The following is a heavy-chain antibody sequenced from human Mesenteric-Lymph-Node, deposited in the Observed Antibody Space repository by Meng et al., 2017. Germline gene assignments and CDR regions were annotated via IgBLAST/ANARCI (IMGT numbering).Heavy chain of an antibody. CDR2: ISSSSNYI. CDR3: ARDTPGLLFDY. Sequence: EVQLVESGGGLVKPGGSLRLSCAASGFTFSSYTMNWVRRAPGKGLEWVSSISSSSNYIYSADSVKGRITISRDNAKNSLYLQMNSLRAEDTAVYYCARDTPGLLFDYWGQGTLVTVSS. D-gene: IGHD5-18*01. J-gene: IGHJ4*02. V-gene: IGHV3-21*01. CDR1: GFTFSSYT.